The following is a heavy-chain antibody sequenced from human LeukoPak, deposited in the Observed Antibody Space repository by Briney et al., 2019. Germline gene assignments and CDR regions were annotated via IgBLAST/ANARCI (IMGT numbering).Heavy chain of an antibody. CDR2: IRYDGSNK. CDR3: AKDRYYDSSGYYENYFDY. V-gene: IGHV3-30*02. CDR1: GFTFSSYG. D-gene: IGHD3-22*01. Sequence: PGGSLRLSCAASGFTFSSYGMHWVRQAPGKGLEWVAFIRYDGSNKYYADSVKGGFTISRDNSKNTLYLQMNSLRAEDTAVYYCAKDRYYDSSGYYENYFDYWGQGTLVTVSS. J-gene: IGHJ4*02.